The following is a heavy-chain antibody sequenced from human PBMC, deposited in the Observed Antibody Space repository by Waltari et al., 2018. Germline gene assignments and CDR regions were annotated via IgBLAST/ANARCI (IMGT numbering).Heavy chain of an antibody. J-gene: IGHJ6*02. D-gene: IGHD2-2*02. V-gene: IGHV1-69*01. CDR2: IIPIFGTA. CDR1: GGTFSSYA. CDR3: ARGIGAYCSSTSCYKTNYYYYGMDV. Sequence: QVQLVQSGAEVKKPGSSVKVSCKASGGTFSSYAISWVRQAPGQGLEWMGGIIPIFGTANYAQKFQGRVTITADESTSTAYIELSSLRSEDTAVYYCARGIGAYCSSTSCYKTNYYYYGMDVWGQGTTVTVSS.